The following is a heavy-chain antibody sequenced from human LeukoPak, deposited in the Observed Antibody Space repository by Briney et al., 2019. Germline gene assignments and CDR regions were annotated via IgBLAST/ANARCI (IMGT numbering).Heavy chain of an antibody. CDR3: ARHEDSSWSAVFDY. J-gene: IGHJ4*02. CDR1: GASISNSNW. V-gene: IGHV4-4*02. CDR2: IYHSGST. D-gene: IGHD6-13*01. Sequence: SETLSLTCAVTGASISNSNWWTWVRQPPGKGLEWIGEIYHSGSTNYKTSLKSRATISVDMSKNQFSLQLSSVTAADTAVYYCARHEDSSWSAVFDYWGQGTLVTVSS.